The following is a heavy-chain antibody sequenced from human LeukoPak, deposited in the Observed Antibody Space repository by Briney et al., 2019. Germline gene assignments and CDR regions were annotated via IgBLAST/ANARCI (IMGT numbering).Heavy chain of an antibody. CDR2: INHSGST. V-gene: IGHV4-34*01. J-gene: IGHJ6*02. CDR3: ARVRPYYDFWSGYSYYYYGMDV. Sequence: NSSETLSLTCAVYGGSFSGYYWSWIRQPPGKGLEWIGEINHSGSTNYNPSLKSRVTISVDTSKNQFSLKLSSVTAADTAVYYCARVRPYYDFWSGYSYYYYGMDVWGQGTTVTVSS. D-gene: IGHD3-3*01. CDR1: GGSFSGYY.